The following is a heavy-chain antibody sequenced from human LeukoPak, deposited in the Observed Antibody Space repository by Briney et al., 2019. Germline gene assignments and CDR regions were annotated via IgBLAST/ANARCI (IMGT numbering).Heavy chain of an antibody. D-gene: IGHD2-15*01. J-gene: IGHJ6*03. CDR3: AKNGDRGAYCTGGTCYPYFYYYMDV. V-gene: IGHV3-23*01. Sequence: GGSLRLSCAASGFTFSSYGMTWVRQAPGKGLEWVSGISDSGGSTYYADSVKGRFTIYRDNSENTLYLQMNSLRAEDTAIYYCAKNGDRGAYCTGGTCYPYFYYYMDVWGKGTTVTI. CDR2: ISDSGGST. CDR1: GFTFSSYG.